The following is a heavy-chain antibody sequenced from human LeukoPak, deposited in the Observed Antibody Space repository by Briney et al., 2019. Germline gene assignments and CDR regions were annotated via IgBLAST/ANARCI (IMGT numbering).Heavy chain of an antibody. J-gene: IGHJ3*02. CDR3: ARDQVLLWFGETTDAFDI. D-gene: IGHD3-10*01. CDR2: INPNTGGT. Sequence: ASVKVSCKASGYTFTGYYMHWVRQAPGQGLEWMGWINPNTGGTNYAQMFQGRVTMTRDTSISTAYMELSRLRSDDTAVYYCARDQVLLWFGETTDAFDIWGQGTMVTVSS. V-gene: IGHV1-2*02. CDR1: GYTFTGYY.